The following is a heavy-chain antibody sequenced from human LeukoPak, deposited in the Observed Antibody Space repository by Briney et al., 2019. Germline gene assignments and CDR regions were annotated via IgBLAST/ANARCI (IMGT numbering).Heavy chain of an antibody. D-gene: IGHD3-10*01. V-gene: IGHV1-2*02. J-gene: IGHJ6*03. CDR2: INPNSGGT. CDR1: GYTFTGYY. Sequence: GASVTVSCKASGYTFTGYYMHWVRQAPGQGLEWMGWINPNSGGTNYAQKFQGRVTMTRDTSISTAYMELSRLRSDDTAVYYCARASLWFGELSNYYYMDVWGKGTTVTVSS. CDR3: ARASLWFGELSNYYYMDV.